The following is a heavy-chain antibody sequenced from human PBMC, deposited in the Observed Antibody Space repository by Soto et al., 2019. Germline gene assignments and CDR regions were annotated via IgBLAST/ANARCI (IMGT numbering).Heavy chain of an antibody. CDR3: ARAYYDFWSGYYMDY. J-gene: IGHJ4*02. CDR1: GFSLSTSGVG. Sequence: SGPTLVNPTPTLTLTCTFSGFSLSTSGVGVGWIRQPPGKALEWLALIYWNDDKRYSPSLKSRLTITKDTSKNQVVLTMTNMDPVDTATYYCARAYYDFWSGYYMDYWGQGTLVTVSS. D-gene: IGHD3-3*01. CDR2: IYWNDDK. V-gene: IGHV2-5*01.